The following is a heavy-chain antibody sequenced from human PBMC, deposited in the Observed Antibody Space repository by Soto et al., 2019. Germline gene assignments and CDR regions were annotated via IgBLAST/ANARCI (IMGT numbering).Heavy chain of an antibody. J-gene: IGHJ1*01. Sequence: VQLQESGPGLVKTWETLALTCSVSGGSLRRPYCSWILQPPGKGLEWIGSVYYSGSTNYTPTLQSRVTISLDASTNQFSLILSAVNAADTAVYYCGRIQSYSGTYWGGVVDWGQ. D-gene: IGHD1-26*01. V-gene: IGHV4-59*11. CDR2: VYYSGST. CDR3: GRIQSYSGTYWGGVVD. CDR1: GGSLRRPY.